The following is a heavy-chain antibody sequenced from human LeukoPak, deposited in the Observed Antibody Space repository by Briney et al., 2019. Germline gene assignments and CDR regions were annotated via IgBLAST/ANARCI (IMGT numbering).Heavy chain of an antibody. J-gene: IGHJ4*02. V-gene: IGHV4-30-4*01. CDR3: ARDLAAALDY. CDR1: GGSISSGDYY. CDR2: IYYSGST. Sequence: SETLSLTCTVSGGSISSGDYYWSWIRQPPGKGLEWIGYIYYSGSTYYNPSLKSRVTISVDTSKNQFSLKLSSVTAADTAVYCCARDLAAALDYWGQGTLVTVSS. D-gene: IGHD6-13*01.